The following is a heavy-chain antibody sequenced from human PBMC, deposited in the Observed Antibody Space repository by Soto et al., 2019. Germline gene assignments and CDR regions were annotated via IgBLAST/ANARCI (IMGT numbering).Heavy chain of an antibody. Sequence: PGGSLRLSCASSGFPFSNAWMSWVRQAPGKGLEWVGRIKSKTDGGTTDYAAPVKGRFTISRDDSKNTLYLQMNSLKTEDTAVYYCTTDQVLLWFGDPLGIWGQGTMVTVSS. CDR1: GFPFSNAW. CDR2: IKSKTDGGTT. J-gene: IGHJ3*02. CDR3: TTDQVLLWFGDPLGI. V-gene: IGHV3-15*01. D-gene: IGHD3-10*01.